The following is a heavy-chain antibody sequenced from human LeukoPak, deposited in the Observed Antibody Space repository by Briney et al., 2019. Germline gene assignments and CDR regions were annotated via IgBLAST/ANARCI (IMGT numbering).Heavy chain of an antibody. CDR2: INTNTGNP. CDR3: AREGDIMVRGVIDND. D-gene: IGHD3-10*01. Sequence: ASVKVSCKTSGYSFILYGISWVRQAPGQGLEWMGWINTNTGNPTYAQGFTGRFVFSLDTSVSTAYLQISSLKAEDTAVYYCAREGDIMVRGVIDNDWGQGTLVTVSS. CDR1: GYSFILYG. J-gene: IGHJ4*02. V-gene: IGHV7-4-1*02.